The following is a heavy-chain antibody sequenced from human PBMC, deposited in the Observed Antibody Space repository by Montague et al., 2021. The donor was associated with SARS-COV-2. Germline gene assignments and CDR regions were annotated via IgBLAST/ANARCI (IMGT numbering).Heavy chain of an antibody. CDR3: AKEEAAIRSPLFDF. V-gene: IGHV3-23*01. D-gene: IGHD6-13*01. CDR2: IPSGGGDS. CDR1: GFSFNRYA. J-gene: IGHJ4*02. Sequence: SLRLSCAASGFSFNRYAMRWVRQAPGKGPEWVTGIPSGGGDSHYADSVEGRFTISRDNSRNTLSLQMTSLRAEDTAVYYCAKEEAAIRSPLFDFWGQGTLVIVSA.